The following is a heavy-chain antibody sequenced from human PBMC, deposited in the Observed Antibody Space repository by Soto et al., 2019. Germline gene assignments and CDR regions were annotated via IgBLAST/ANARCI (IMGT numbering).Heavy chain of an antibody. CDR3: ARQRRTYYFDY. Sequence: QLQLQESGPGLVKPSETLSLTCTVSGGSISSSSYYWGWIRQPPGKGLEWIGSIYYSGSTYYNPSLKSRVTISVDTSKNQFSLKLSSVTAADTAVYYCARQRRTYYFDYWGQGTLVTVSS. CDR1: GGSISSSSYY. CDR2: IYYSGST. J-gene: IGHJ4*02. V-gene: IGHV4-39*01.